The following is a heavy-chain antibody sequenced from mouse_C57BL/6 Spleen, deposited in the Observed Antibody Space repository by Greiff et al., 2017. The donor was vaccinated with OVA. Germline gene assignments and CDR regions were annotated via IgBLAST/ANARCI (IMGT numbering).Heavy chain of an antibody. V-gene: IGHV1-69*01. CDR1: GYTFTSYW. Sequence: QVQLKQPGAELVMPGASVKLSCKASGYTFTSYWMHWVKQRPGQGLEWIGEIDPSDSYTNYNQKFKGKSTLTVDKSSSTAYMQLSSLTSEDSAVYYCASWSGNSPFAYWGQGTLVTVSA. J-gene: IGHJ3*01. CDR3: ASWSGNSPFAY. CDR2: IDPSDSYT. D-gene: IGHD1-3*01.